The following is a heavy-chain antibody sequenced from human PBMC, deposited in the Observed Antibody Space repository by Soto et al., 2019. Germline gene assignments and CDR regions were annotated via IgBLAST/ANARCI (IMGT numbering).Heavy chain of an antibody. V-gene: IGHV1-46*01. CDR2: INPSGGST. D-gene: IGHD6-13*01. CDR1: GYTFTSYY. Sequence: QVQLVQSGAEVKKPGASVKVSCKASGYTFTSYYMHWVRQAPGQGLECMGIINPSGGSTRYAQKFQGRVTMTRDTYTSTVYMELSSLRSEDTAVYYCARVSSWSCFDYWGQGTLVTVSS. J-gene: IGHJ4*02. CDR3: ARVSSWSCFDY.